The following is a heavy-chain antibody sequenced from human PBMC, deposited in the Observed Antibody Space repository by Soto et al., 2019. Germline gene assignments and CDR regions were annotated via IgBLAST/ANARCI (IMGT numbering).Heavy chain of an antibody. J-gene: IGHJ4*02. CDR2: IYHSGST. CDR3: ARRRQLGGTFFFDY. CDR1: GGSISSYD. D-gene: IGHD3-10*01. Sequence: SETLSLTCTVSGGSISSYDWSWIRQPPGKGLEWIGYIYHSGSTNYNPSLKSRVTISVDTSKNHFSLRLSSVTAADTAVYYCARRRQLGGTFFFDYWGQGTLVTVSS. V-gene: IGHV4-59*01.